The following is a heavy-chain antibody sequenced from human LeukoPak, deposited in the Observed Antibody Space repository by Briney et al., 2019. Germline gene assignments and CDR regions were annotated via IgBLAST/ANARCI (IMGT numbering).Heavy chain of an antibody. D-gene: IGHD2-15*01. CDR1: GYTFTGYY. CDR3: ARVLAPGRHMDV. Sequence: GASVKVSCKASGYTFTGYYMHWVRQAPGQGLEWMGWINPNSGGTKYAQKFQGRVTMTRDTSISTAYMELSRLRSDDTAVYYCARVLAPGRHMDVWGKGTTVTISS. CDR2: INPNSGGT. J-gene: IGHJ6*03. V-gene: IGHV1-2*02.